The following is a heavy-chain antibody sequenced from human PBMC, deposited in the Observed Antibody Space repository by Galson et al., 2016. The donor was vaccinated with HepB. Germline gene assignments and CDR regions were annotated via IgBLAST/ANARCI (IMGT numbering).Heavy chain of an antibody. D-gene: IGHD3-9*01. Sequence: SVKVSCKASGHTFTNFAMNWVRQAPGQGPEWLGWIDTNTGNPTYAQGFTGRFVFSLDTSVSTAYLQVSSLKAEDTAVYFCATHYDILTGRWAFDIWGQGTMVTVSS. CDR3: ATHYDILTGRWAFDI. CDR1: GHTFTNFA. V-gene: IGHV7-4-1*02. CDR2: IDTNTGNP. J-gene: IGHJ3*02.